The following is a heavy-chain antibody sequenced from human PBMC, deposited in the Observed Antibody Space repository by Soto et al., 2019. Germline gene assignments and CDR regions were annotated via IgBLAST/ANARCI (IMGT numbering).Heavy chain of an antibody. D-gene: IGHD5-18*01. J-gene: IGHJ4*02. CDR2: IWPADSDV. V-gene: IGHV5-51*01. CDR1: GHTFNNYW. Sequence: GESLKISCKDSGHTFNNYWVGWVRQMPGQGLEWMGIIWPADSDVRYSPSFEGQVTISVDQSVSTAYLQWSSLKASDTAIYYCTTSRYAGIQLWADFGYWGQGTLVTVSS. CDR3: TTSRYAGIQLWADFGY.